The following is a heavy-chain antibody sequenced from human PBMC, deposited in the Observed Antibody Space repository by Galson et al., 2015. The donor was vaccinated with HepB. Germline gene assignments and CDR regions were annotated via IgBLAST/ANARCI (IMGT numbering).Heavy chain of an antibody. CDR3: ARVDRSGSYFGDIYFDY. J-gene: IGHJ4*02. Sequence: ETLSLTCGVSGGSISDDKWWSWVRQPPGKGLEWIGEIYHRGGTNSNPSLKSRVTFSVDTSKNHFSLRLNSVTAADTAVYFCARVDRSGSYFGDIYFDYWGQGILVTVSS. CDR2: IYHRGGT. V-gene: IGHV4-4*01. D-gene: IGHD1-26*01. CDR1: GGSISDDKW.